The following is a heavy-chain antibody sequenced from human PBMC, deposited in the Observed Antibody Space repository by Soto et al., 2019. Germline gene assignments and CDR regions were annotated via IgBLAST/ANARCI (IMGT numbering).Heavy chain of an antibody. Sequence: GESLKISCKGSGYSFTSYWISWVRQMPGKGLEWMGRIDPSDSYTNYSPSFQGHVTISADKSISTAYLQWSSLKASDTAMYYCAIQSRITMVRGVIISEFDYWGQGTLVTVS. D-gene: IGHD3-10*01. CDR3: AIQSRITMVRGVIISEFDY. CDR1: GYSFTSYW. V-gene: IGHV5-10-1*01. CDR2: IDPSDSYT. J-gene: IGHJ4*02.